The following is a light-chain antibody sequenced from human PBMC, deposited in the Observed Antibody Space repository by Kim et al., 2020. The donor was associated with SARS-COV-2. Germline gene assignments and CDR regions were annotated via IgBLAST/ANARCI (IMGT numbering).Light chain of an antibody. J-gene: IGLJ2*01. V-gene: IGLV3-19*01. Sequence: SSELTQDPAVSVALGQTVRITCQGDSLRSYYATWYQQKPGKAPILVIYGKNNRPSGIPDRFSGSSSGNTASLTITWTQAGDEADYYCNSRDSNDNVVFGG. CDR1: SLRSYY. CDR3: NSRDSNDNVV. CDR2: GKN.